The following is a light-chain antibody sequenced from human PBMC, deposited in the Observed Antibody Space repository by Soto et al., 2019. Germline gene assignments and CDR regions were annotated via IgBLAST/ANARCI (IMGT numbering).Light chain of an antibody. J-gene: IGLJ3*02. CDR3: AAWDDRLSGWV. Sequence: QSVLTQPPSASGTPGQRVTISCSGGSSNIGTNHVYWYHHLPGTAPKLLIYRHTLRPSGVPDRFSASKSGTAASLASSGLRSDDESDYYFAAWDDRLSGWVFCGGTKLTV. CDR2: RHT. V-gene: IGLV1-47*01. CDR1: SSNIGTNH.